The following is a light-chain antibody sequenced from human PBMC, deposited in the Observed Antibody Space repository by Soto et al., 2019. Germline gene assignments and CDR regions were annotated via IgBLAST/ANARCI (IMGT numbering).Light chain of an antibody. Sequence: EIVLTQSPGTLSLSPGERATLSCRASQSINYLAWYQQKVGQAPRLLIYGASTRATGIPDRFSGSGSGTDFSLTISRLEPEDFAVYYCQQRDSWPITFGQGTRLEIK. J-gene: IGKJ5*01. V-gene: IGKV3D-20*02. CDR1: QSINY. CDR3: QQRDSWPIT. CDR2: GAS.